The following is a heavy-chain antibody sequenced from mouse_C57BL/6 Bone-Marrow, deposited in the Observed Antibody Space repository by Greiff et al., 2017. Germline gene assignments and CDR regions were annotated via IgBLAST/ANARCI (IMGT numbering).Heavy chain of an antibody. D-gene: IGHD4-1*01. Sequence: VQLQQSDAELVKPGASVKISCKVSGYTFTDHTIHWMKQRPEQGLEWIGYIYPRDGSTKYNEKFTGKATLTADKSSSTAYMQLNSLTSEDSAVYFGARWKANWDYFDYWGQGTTLTVSS. V-gene: IGHV1-78*01. J-gene: IGHJ2*01. CDR1: GYTFTDHT. CDR2: IYPRDGST. CDR3: ARWKANWDYFDY.